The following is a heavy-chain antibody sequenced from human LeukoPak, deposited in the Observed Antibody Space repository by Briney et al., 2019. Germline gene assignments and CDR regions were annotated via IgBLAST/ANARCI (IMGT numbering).Heavy chain of an antibody. V-gene: IGHV4-59*08. CDR2: ICYSGST. CDR1: GGSISSYY. D-gene: IGHD3-22*01. CDR3: ASLRYYDSSGYYYVQYFQH. Sequence: PSETLSLTCTVSGGSISSYYWSWIRQPPGKGLEWIGYICYSGSTNYNPSLKSRVTISVDTSKNQFSLKLSSVTAADTAVYYCASLRYYDSSGYYYVQYFQHWGQGTLVTVPS. J-gene: IGHJ1*01.